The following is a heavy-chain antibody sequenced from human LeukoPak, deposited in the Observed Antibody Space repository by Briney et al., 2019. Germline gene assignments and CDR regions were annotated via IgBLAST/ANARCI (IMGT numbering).Heavy chain of an antibody. CDR1: GGTFSSYA. D-gene: IGHD2-2*01. CDR3: ARDPSYSRHGQKDCSSTSCYPKQDYEGDDY. J-gene: IGHJ4*02. Sequence: ASVKVSCKASGGTFSSYAISWVRQAPGKGLEWMGGIIPIFGTGNYAKKFQARVTITADESTSTAYMELSSLRSEDTAVYYCARDPSYSRHGQKDCSSTSCYPKQDYEGDDYWGQGTLVTVSS. CDR2: IIPIFGTG. V-gene: IGHV1-69*01.